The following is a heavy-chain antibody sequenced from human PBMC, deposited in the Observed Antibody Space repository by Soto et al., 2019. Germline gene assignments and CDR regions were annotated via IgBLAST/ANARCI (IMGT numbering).Heavy chain of an antibody. D-gene: IGHD3-10*02. CDR3: ARDVFGLDKYGTISYYHDH. J-gene: IGHJ4*02. V-gene: IGHV1-46*01. Sequence: VASVKVSCKASGYSFTNFHIHWVRQAPGQGLDWMGMIDPSGGITRDAQRLQGRITMTRDASTSTVYMELRSLTSEDTAVYYCARDVFGLDKYGTISYYHDHCGQGTPVTVSS. CDR1: GYSFTNFH. CDR2: IDPSGGIT.